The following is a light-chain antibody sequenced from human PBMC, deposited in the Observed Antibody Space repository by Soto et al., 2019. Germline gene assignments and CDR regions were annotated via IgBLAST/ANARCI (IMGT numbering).Light chain of an antibody. CDR3: QQTYGAPPYT. CDR2: AAS. Sequence: DIQMTQSPSSLSASVGDRVTITCRASQSINSFLNWYQHKPGKAPRLLMYAASSLQSGVPSRFSGSGSGTDYTLTITSLQPEDFGTYYCQQTYGAPPYTFGQGTKVEIK. V-gene: IGKV1-39*01. CDR1: QSINSF. J-gene: IGKJ2*01.